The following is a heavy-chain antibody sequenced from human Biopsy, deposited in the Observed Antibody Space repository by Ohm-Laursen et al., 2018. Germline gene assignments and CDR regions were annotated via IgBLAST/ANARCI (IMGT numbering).Heavy chain of an antibody. D-gene: IGHD4-23*01. J-gene: IGHJ4*02. CDR3: ARGSNDFGGLYFPR. CDR2: ISYTGYT. V-gene: IGHV4-59*11. CDR1: GGSFTGHY. Sequence: DTLSLTCTVSGGSFTGHYWSWIRQPPGKGLEWIGHISYTGYTSYNASLKSRVTISVDTSRNHFSLRLSSLTAADTAAYYCARGSNDFGGLYFPRWGQGTLLTVSS.